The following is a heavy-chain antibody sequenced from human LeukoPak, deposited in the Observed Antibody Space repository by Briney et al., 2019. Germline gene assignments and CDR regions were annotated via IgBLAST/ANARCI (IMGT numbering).Heavy chain of an antibody. Sequence: SETLSLTCTVFGGSISTYYWSWIRQPPGKGLEWIGYIYYSGSTNYNPSLKSRVTISVDTSKNQFSLEVSSVTAADTGVYYCARVSLDYGDALDIWGQGTMVTVSS. CDR1: GGSISTYY. D-gene: IGHD4-17*01. CDR2: IYYSGST. V-gene: IGHV4-59*01. CDR3: ARVSLDYGDALDI. J-gene: IGHJ3*02.